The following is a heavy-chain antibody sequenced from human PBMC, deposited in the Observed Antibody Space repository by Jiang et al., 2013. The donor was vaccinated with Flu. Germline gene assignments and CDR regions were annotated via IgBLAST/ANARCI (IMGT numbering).Heavy chain of an antibody. CDR3: ARDRTLARRTFDI. Sequence: PGLVKPSETLSLTCTVSGGSISSSSYYWGWIRQPPGKELEWIGSIYYMGAPTTTRPSKSRVTISVDTSKNQFSLKLSSVTAADTAVYYCARDRTLARRTFDIWGQGTMVTVSS. V-gene: IGHV4-39*07. D-gene: IGHD5-12*01. CDR2: IYYMGAP. CDR1: GGSISSSSYY. J-gene: IGHJ3*02.